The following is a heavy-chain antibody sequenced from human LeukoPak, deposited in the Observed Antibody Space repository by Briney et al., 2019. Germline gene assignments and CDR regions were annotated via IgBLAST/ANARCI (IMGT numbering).Heavy chain of an antibody. CDR1: GFSVNDKY. V-gene: IGHV3-53*01. J-gene: IGHJ4*02. CDR2: MFPDGRT. Sequence: GGSLRLSCAVSGFSVNDKYMSWVRQAPGKGLQWVSVMFPDGRTYYADSVKGRFTISRDLARNTLLLQMHSLRADDTAVHYCARTNPVYGDYDYWGQGTLVTVSS. CDR3: ARTNPVYGDYDY. D-gene: IGHD4-17*01.